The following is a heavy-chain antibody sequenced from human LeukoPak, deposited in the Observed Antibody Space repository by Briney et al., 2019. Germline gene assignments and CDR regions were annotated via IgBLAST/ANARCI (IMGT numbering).Heavy chain of an antibody. D-gene: IGHD3-3*01. V-gene: IGHV3-30*18. Sequence: GGSLRLSCAASGFTVSSNYMNWVRQAPGKGLEWVAVMFFRGNTKHYAEFVKGRFTISRDNSKNTLYLQMNSLITEGTAVYYCAKGITIFGVVAEGFDHWGQGSLVTVSS. CDR1: GFTVSSNY. J-gene: IGHJ4*02. CDR3: AKGITIFGVVAEGFDH. CDR2: MFFRGNTK.